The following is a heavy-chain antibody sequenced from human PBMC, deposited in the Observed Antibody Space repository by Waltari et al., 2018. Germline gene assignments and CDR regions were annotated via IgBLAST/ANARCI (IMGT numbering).Heavy chain of an antibody. V-gene: IGHV4-4*02. Sequence: QVQLQESGPGLVKPSGTLSLPCGVSGDSMRGNYWWSWVRQPPGKGLEWIGKVHRSGRTNYNPPLESRVTVSIDTFNSQFSLEVTSATAADTALYFCARDRGRGLYLDSWGRGILVTVSP. D-gene: IGHD2-15*01. J-gene: IGHJ4*02. CDR2: VHRSGRT. CDR3: ARDRGRGLYLDS. CDR1: GDSMRGNYW.